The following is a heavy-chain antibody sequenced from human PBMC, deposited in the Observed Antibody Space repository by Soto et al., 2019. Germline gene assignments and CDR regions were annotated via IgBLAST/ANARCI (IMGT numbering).Heavy chain of an antibody. Sequence: GASVKVSCKASGYTFTSYGISWVRQAPGQGLEWMGWISAYNGNTNYAQKLQGRVTMTTDTSTSTAYMELRSLRSDDTAVYYCARDREPWRLVVVMADYWGQGTLVTVSS. V-gene: IGHV1-18*01. CDR3: ARDREPWRLVVVMADY. D-gene: IGHD3-22*01. J-gene: IGHJ4*02. CDR2: ISAYNGNT. CDR1: GYTFTSYG.